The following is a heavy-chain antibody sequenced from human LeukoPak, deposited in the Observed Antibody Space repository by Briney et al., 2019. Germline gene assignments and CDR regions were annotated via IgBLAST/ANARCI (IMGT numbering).Heavy chain of an antibody. J-gene: IGHJ4*02. CDR2: IEKEGSKK. CDR1: RFTFSSYW. D-gene: IGHD3-22*01. Sequence: PGGSLRLSCAASRFTFSSYWISWVRQAPGRGLEWVANIEKEGSKKNYVDSVKGRFTISIDNAKNSLFLQMNSLRDEDTAVYYCATNSDYRFEYWGQGTMVTVSS. CDR3: ATNSDYRFEY. V-gene: IGHV3-7*01.